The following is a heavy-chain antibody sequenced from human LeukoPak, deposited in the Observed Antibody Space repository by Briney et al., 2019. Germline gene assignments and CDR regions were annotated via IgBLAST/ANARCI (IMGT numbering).Heavy chain of an antibody. Sequence: PSETLSLTCAVYGGSFSDYYWSWIRQPPGKGLEWIGEINHSGTTNYSPSLKSRVSISVDTSKNQFSLKLNSVTAADAAMYYCARETYYYDSSGIYYHYYYMDVWGKGTTVTVSS. V-gene: IGHV4-34*01. J-gene: IGHJ6*03. CDR3: ARETYYYDSSGIYYHYYYMDV. CDR2: INHSGTT. CDR1: GGSFSDYY. D-gene: IGHD3-22*01.